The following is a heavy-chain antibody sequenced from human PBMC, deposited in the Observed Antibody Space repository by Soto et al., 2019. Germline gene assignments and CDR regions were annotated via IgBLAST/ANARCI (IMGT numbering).Heavy chain of an antibody. CDR1: AGSISSGVYY. D-gene: IGHD5-12*01. Sequence: VQLQESGPGLVKPSQTLSLTCTVSAGSISSGVYYWSWISKHPGKGLEWIGYIYYSGSTYYNPSLNSRVTISVDTSKNQFSLKLSSVTAADTAVYYCARVRGINWFDPWGQGTLVTVSS. V-gene: IGHV4-31*03. CDR2: IYYSGST. J-gene: IGHJ5*02. CDR3: ARVRGINWFDP.